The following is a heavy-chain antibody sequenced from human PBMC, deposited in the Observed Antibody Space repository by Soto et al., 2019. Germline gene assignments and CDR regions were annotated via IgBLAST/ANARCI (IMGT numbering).Heavy chain of an antibody. CDR2: ISSSGSTI. V-gene: IGHV3-48*04. J-gene: IGHJ5*02. CDR3: ARDPAPDYDILTGIYNWFDP. Sequence: PGGSLRLSCAASGFTFSSYSMNWVRQAPGKGLEWVSYISSSGSTIYYADSVKGRFTISRDNAKNSLYLQMNSLRAEDTAVYYCARDPAPDYDILTGIYNWFDPWGQGTLVTVSS. CDR1: GFTFSSYS. D-gene: IGHD3-9*01.